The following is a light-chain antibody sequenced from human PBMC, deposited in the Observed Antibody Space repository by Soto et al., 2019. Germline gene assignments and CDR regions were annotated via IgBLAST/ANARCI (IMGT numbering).Light chain of an antibody. CDR3: AAWDASLNGYV. CDR1: SSNIGSKT. CDR2: NSY. V-gene: IGLV1-44*01. Sequence: QSVLTQPPSASGTPGQRVTISCSGSSSNIGSKTVNWYQQLPGTVPKLLIYNSYQRPSWVPDRFSGSKSGTSASLAISGLQSEDEADYYCAAWDASLNGYVFGAGTKLTVL. J-gene: IGLJ1*01.